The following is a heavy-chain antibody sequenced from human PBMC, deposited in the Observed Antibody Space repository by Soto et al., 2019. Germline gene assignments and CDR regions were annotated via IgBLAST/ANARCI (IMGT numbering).Heavy chain of an antibody. CDR2: ISYDGSNK. D-gene: IGHD6-13*01. V-gene: IGHV3-30*18. CDR1: GFTFSSYG. Sequence: QVQLEESGGGVVQPGRSLRLSWEASGFTFSSYGMHWVRLAPGKGLEWVAVISYDGSNKYYADSVKGRFTISRDNSKNRRYLQMHSLRAEETAVYDCAKLGYSSSWEHDYWGQGTLVTVSS. CDR3: AKLGYSSSWEHDY. J-gene: IGHJ4*02.